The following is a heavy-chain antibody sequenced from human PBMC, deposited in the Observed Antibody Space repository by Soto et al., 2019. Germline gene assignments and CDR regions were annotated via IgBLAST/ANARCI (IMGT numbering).Heavy chain of an antibody. J-gene: IGHJ6*02. CDR1: GGSISSGGYY. D-gene: IGHD2-8*01. CDR2: IYYSGST. Sequence: QVQLQESGPGLVKPSQTLSLTCTVSGGSISSGGYYWSRIRQHPGKGLVWIGYIYYSGSTYYNPALKSRVTISVETSKNQFSLKMSSVTAADRAVYYCARASIVLMDYGMDVWGQGTTVTVSS. V-gene: IGHV4-31*03. CDR3: ARASIVLMDYGMDV.